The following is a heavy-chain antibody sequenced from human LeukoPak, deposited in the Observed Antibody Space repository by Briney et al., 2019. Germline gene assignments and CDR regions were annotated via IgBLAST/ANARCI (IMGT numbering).Heavy chain of an antibody. Sequence: SETLSLTCAVQGGSLSDYYWSWIRQPPGKGLEWIGEINHGGSTTYNPSLKSRVGTSVDTSKTQFSLKLTSVTAADTAVYYCARGLKHHYESSGYYLYNFDCWGQGSLVTVSS. J-gene: IGHJ4*02. D-gene: IGHD3-22*01. V-gene: IGHV4-34*01. CDR2: INHGGST. CDR1: GGSLSDYY. CDR3: ARGLKHHYESSGYYLYNFDC.